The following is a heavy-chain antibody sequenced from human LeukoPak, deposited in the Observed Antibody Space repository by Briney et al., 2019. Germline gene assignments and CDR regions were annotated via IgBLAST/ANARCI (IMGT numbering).Heavy chain of an antibody. CDR3: AKGSYGSGSYYYLDH. CDR2: IRYDGSNK. D-gene: IGHD3-10*01. V-gene: IGHV3-30*02. CDR1: GFTFSSYG. J-gene: IGHJ4*02. Sequence: GGSLRLSCAASGFTFSSYGMHWVRQAPGKGLEWVAFIRYDGSNKYYADSVKGRFTISRDNSKNTLYLQVNSLRAEDTAVYFCAKGSYGSGSYYYLDHWGQGTLVTVSS.